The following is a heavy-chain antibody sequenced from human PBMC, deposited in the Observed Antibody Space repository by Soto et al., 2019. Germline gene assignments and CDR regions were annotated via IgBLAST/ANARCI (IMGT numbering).Heavy chain of an antibody. CDR1: GFTISDYY. J-gene: IGHJ4*02. V-gene: IGHV3-72*01. CDR3: VRVRGGGSYHFDY. D-gene: IGHD3-10*01. Sequence: VQLVESGGDLVQPGGSLRLSCAASGFTISDYYMDWVRQAPGKGLEWVGRTRNKARDYTTQYAASVNGRFTILRDDSKNSLYLQMKSLDTDDTAVYYCVRVRGGGSYHFDYWGQGTLVTVSS. CDR2: TRNKARDYTT.